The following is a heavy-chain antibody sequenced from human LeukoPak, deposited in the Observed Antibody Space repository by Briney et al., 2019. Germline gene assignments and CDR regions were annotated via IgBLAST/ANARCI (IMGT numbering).Heavy chain of an antibody. CDR1: GFTFSSYA. J-gene: IGHJ4*02. CDR2: ISGSGGST. D-gene: IGHD6-19*01. Sequence: GGSLRLSCAASGFTFSSYAMSWVRQAPGKGREWVSTISGSGGSTYSDSVRGRFTISRDISKNTLNLQMNSLRAEDTAVYYCAKSSRGQWLVRREFDSWGQGTLVTVSS. V-gene: IGHV3-23*01. CDR3: AKSSRGQWLVRREFDS.